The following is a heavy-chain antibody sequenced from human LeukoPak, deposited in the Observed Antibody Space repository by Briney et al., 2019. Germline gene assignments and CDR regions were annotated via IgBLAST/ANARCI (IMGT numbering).Heavy chain of an antibody. Sequence: GGPLRLSCAASGFTFSSYGMHWVRQAPGKGLELVGVISYDGSNKYYADSVKGRFTISRDNSKNTLYLQMNSLRAEDTAVYYCAKDLKGYCSGGSCGPFDYWGEGTLVTVSS. CDR1: GFTFSSYG. V-gene: IGHV3-30*18. CDR2: ISYDGSNK. CDR3: AKDLKGYCSGGSCGPFDY. J-gene: IGHJ4*02. D-gene: IGHD2-15*01.